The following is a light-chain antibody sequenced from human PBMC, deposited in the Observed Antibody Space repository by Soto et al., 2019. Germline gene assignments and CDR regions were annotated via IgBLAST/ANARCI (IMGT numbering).Light chain of an antibody. V-gene: IGKV4-1*01. CDR2: WAS. Sequence: DIVMTQSPESLAVSLGESATINCDTSQSVLYSSNNKNYLAWYQQKPGQPPKLLIYWASTRESGVPDRFSGSGSGTDFTLTISSLQAEDVAVYYCQQYYSTPWTFGQGTKVDIK. CDR1: QSVLYSSNNKNY. J-gene: IGKJ1*01. CDR3: QQYYSTPWT.